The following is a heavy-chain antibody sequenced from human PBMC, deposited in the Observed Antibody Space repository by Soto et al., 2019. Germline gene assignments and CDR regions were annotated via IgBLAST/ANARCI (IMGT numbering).Heavy chain of an antibody. CDR2: ISYDGYNK. J-gene: IGHJ3*02. D-gene: IGHD2-15*01. CDR3: ARGPYCSGGTCFGSQSAFDI. CDR1: GFTFSSYA. Sequence: QVQLVESGGGVVQPGTSLRLSCAASGFTFSSYAMHWVRQAPGKGLEWVAVISYDGYNKYYADSVKGRFTISRDNSKNTXYXPMNSLRAEDTAVYYCARGPYCSGGTCFGSQSAFDIWGQGTMVTVSS. V-gene: IGHV3-30-3*01.